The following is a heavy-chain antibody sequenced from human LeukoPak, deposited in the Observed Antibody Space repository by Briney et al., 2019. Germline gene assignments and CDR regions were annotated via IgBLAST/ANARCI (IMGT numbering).Heavy chain of an antibody. V-gene: IGHV1-69*04. J-gene: IGHJ4*02. D-gene: IGHD4-23*01. CDR1: GGTFSSYT. CDR3: ARDQGDDDYGGPDY. CDR2: IIPILGIA. Sequence: ASVKVSCKAPGGTFSSYTISWVRQAPGQGLEWMGRIIPILGIANYAQKFQGRVTITADKSTSTAYMELSSLRSEDTAVYYCARDQGDDDYGGPDYWGQGTLVTVSS.